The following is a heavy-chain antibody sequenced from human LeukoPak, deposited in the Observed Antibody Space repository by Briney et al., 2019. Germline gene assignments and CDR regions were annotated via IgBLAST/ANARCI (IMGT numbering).Heavy chain of an antibody. V-gene: IGHV5-51*01. Sequence: GEALKISCKGSGYSFTSYWIGWVRQMPGKGLEGMGIIYPGDSDTRYSPSFQGQVTISADKSTSTAYLPWSSLKASDTAMYYCARQSEDCSGGSCYGDWFDPWGQGTLVTVSS. CDR1: GYSFTSYW. CDR2: IYPGDSDT. J-gene: IGHJ5*02. CDR3: ARQSEDCSGGSCYGDWFDP. D-gene: IGHD2-15*01.